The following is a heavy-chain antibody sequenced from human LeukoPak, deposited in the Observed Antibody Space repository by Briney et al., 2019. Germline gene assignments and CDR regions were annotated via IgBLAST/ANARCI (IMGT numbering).Heavy chain of an antibody. CDR3: ARVRQQWLIDAFYI. CDR2: IIPIFGTA. V-gene: IGHV1-69*01. CDR1: GGTFSSYA. Sequence: SVKVSCKASGGTFSSYAISWVRQAPGQGVEWMGGIIPIFGTANYAQKFQGRVTITADESTSTAYMELSSLRSEDTAVYYCARVRQQWLIDAFYIWGQGTMVTVSS. D-gene: IGHD6-19*01. J-gene: IGHJ3*02.